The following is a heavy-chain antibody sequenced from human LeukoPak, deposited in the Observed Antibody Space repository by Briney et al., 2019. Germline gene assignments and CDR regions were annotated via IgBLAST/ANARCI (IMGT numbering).Heavy chain of an antibody. J-gene: IGHJ5*02. D-gene: IGHD6-13*01. CDR2: IYYTGST. CDR3: ARGDIAAAGTAWFDP. CDR1: GGAITNYY. V-gene: IGHV4-59*12. Sequence: SETLSLTCGVSGGAITNYYWNWIRQAPGKGLEWLGYIYYTGSTTYNPSVKSRITISLDASKKQISLKLRSVTAADTAVYYCARGDIAAAGTAWFDPWGQGTLVTVSS.